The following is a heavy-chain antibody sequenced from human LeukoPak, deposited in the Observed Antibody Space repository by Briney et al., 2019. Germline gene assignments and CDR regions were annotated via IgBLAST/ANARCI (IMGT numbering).Heavy chain of an antibody. D-gene: IGHD4-17*01. V-gene: IGHV5-51*01. Sequence: GESLKISCKGSGYSCTSYWIGWVRQMPGKGLEWIGIIYPGDSDTRYSPSFQGQVTISADKSISTAYLQWSSLKASDTAMYYCARPPGGYGDYVTAFDIWGQGTMVTVSS. CDR3: ARPPGGYGDYVTAFDI. J-gene: IGHJ3*02. CDR2: IYPGDSDT. CDR1: GYSCTSYW.